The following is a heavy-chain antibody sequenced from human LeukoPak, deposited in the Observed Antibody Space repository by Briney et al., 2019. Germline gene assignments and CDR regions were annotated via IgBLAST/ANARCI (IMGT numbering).Heavy chain of an antibody. CDR2: VSGGGDST. Sequence: PGGSLRLSCAASKFTFSTHAIHWVRQARGEGLEGVSGVSGGGDSTYYADSVKGRFTISRHNSKNTVFLQMNSLRAANTAIYFCAKQDYVDVVATIHFDSWGQGTLVTVSS. J-gene: IGHJ4*02. CDR1: KFTFSTHA. D-gene: IGHD5-12*01. CDR3: AKQDYVDVVATIHFDS. V-gene: IGHV3-23*01.